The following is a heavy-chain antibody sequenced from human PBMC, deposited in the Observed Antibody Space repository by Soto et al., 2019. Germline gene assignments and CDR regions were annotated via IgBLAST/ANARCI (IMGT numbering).Heavy chain of an antibody. Sequence: SETLSLTCTVSGGSISSYYWSWIRQPPGKGLEWIGYIYYSGSTNYNPSLKSRVTISVETSKNQFSLKLSAVTAADTAVYYCARDRRYYDFWSGYHYYYYYMDVWGKGTTVTVSS. V-gene: IGHV4-59*01. D-gene: IGHD3-3*01. CDR3: ARDRRYYDFWSGYHYYYYYMDV. J-gene: IGHJ6*03. CDR1: GGSISSYY. CDR2: IYYSGST.